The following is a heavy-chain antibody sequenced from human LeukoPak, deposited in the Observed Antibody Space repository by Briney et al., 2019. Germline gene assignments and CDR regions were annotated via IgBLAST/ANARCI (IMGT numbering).Heavy chain of an antibody. J-gene: IGHJ4*02. CDR3: AHRTYYYDSSGGTWFDY. D-gene: IGHD3-22*01. CDR1: GFSLSTSGVG. Sequence: SGPTLVKPTQTLTLTCTFSGFSLSTSGVGVDWIRQPPGKALEWLALIYWDDDKRYSPSLKSRLTITKDTSKNQVVLTMTNMDPVDTATYYCAHRTYYYDSSGGTWFDYWGQGTLVTVSS. V-gene: IGHV2-5*02. CDR2: IYWDDDK.